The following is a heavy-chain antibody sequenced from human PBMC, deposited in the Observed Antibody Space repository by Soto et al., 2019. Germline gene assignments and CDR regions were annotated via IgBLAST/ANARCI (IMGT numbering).Heavy chain of an antibody. CDR3: AKGSSIAAPSDY. CDR2: ISYDGSNK. Sequence: GGSLRLSCAASGFTFSSYVMHWVRQAPGKGLEWVAVISYDGSNKYYADSVKGRFTISRDNSKNSLYLQVNSLRPEDTAVHYCAKGSSIAAPSDYWGQGTLVTVSS. V-gene: IGHV3-30*18. J-gene: IGHJ4*01. D-gene: IGHD6-6*01. CDR1: GFTFSSYV.